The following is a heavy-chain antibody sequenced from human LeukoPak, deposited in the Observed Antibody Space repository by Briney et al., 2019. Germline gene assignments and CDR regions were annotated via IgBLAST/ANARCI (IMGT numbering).Heavy chain of an antibody. CDR3: ARQRSGSWGGFDY. Sequence: ASVKVSCKASGGTFSSYAISWVRQAPGQGLEWMGGIIPIFDTANYAQKFQGRVTITTDESTSTAYMELSSLRSEDTAVYYCARQRSGSWGGFDYWGQGTLVTVSS. CDR1: GGTFSSYA. D-gene: IGHD6-13*01. J-gene: IGHJ4*02. V-gene: IGHV1-69*05. CDR2: IIPIFDTA.